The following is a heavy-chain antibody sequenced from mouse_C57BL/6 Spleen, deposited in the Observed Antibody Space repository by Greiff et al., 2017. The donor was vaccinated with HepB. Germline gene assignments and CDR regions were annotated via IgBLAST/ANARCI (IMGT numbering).Heavy chain of an antibody. Sequence: VQLQQPGAELVKPGASVKLSCKASGYTFTSYWMQWVKQRPGQGLEWIGEIDPSDSYTNYNQKFKGKATLTVDTSSSTAYMQLSSLTSEDSAVYYCARRGFITTVVGGEKNFDYWGQGTTLTVSS. V-gene: IGHV1-50*01. J-gene: IGHJ2*01. CDR2: IDPSDSYT. D-gene: IGHD1-1*01. CDR1: GYTFTSYW. CDR3: ARRGFITTVVGGEKNFDY.